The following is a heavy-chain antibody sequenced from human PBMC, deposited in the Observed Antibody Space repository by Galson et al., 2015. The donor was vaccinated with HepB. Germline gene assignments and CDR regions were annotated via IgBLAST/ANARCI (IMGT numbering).Heavy chain of an antibody. V-gene: IGHV3-23*01. CDR1: GFTFNNYA. J-gene: IGHJ4*02. CDR2: LSGSGGTT. CDR3: AGTQQLATGSQDH. Sequence: SLRLSCAASGFTFNNYAMSWVRQAPGKGLEWVSSLSGSGGTTSYADSVKGRFTISRDNSKNTLSLQMNSLRAEDTAIYYCAGTQQLATGSQDHWGQGTLVTVSS. D-gene: IGHD6-13*01.